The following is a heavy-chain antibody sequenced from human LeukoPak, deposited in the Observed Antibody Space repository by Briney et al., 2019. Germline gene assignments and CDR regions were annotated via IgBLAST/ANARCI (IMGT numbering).Heavy chain of an antibody. V-gene: IGHV4-59*01. D-gene: IGHD5-24*01. J-gene: IGHJ4*02. CDR1: GYSITSYY. CDR3: ARVFRRDGYFDY. Sequence: PSGTLSLTCTVSGYSITSYYWSWIRQPPGKGLEWIGYIFYSGNTDYNPSLKSRVTISVDTSKNQFSLKLDSVTAADTAVYYCARVFRRDGYFDYWGQGTLVTVSS. CDR2: IFYSGNT.